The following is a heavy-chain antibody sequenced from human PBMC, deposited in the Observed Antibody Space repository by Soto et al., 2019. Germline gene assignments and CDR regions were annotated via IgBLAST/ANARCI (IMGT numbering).Heavy chain of an antibody. V-gene: IGHV3-30-3*01. CDR1: GFTFSSYA. CDR3: ARDLDTAMVPVYYYYYGMDV. J-gene: IGHJ6*02. Sequence: GGSLRLSCAASGFTFSSYAMHWVRQAPGKGLEWVAVISYDGSNKYYADSVKGRFTISRDNSKNTLYLQMNSLRAEDTAVYYCARDLDTAMVPVYYYYYGMDVWGQGTTVTVS. CDR2: ISYDGSNK. D-gene: IGHD5-18*01.